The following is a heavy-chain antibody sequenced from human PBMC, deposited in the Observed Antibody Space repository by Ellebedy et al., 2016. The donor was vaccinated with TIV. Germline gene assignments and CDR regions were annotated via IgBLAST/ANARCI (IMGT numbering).Heavy chain of an antibody. J-gene: IGHJ4*02. CDR3: TKDSGFVAAAGTGY. CDR1: GFTFSSFV. Sequence: GESLKISCAASGFTFSSFVMSWVRQAPGKGLEWVSSISGSGDRTYFADSVKGRFAISRDNSKNTLYLQMNSLRVEDTAVYYCTKDSGFVAAAGTGYWGPGTLVTVSS. CDR2: ISGSGDRT. V-gene: IGHV3-23*01. D-gene: IGHD6-13*01.